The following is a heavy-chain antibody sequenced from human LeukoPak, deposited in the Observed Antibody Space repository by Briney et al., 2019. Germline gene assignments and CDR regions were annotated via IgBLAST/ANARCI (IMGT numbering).Heavy chain of an antibody. Sequence: PGGSLRLSCAASGFTVSSKYMSWVRQAPGKGLEWVSVIYNNGNTHYADSVKCRFTISRDNSKNTIYLQMNSLRAEDTAVYYCARVGGDPVGYWGQGTLVTVS. CDR3: ARVGGDPVGY. D-gene: IGHD4-17*01. J-gene: IGHJ4*02. CDR2: IYNNGNT. CDR1: GFTVSSKY. V-gene: IGHV3-53*01.